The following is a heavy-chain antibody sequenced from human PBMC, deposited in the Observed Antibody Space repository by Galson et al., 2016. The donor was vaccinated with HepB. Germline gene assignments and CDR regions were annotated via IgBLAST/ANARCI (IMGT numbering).Heavy chain of an antibody. CDR2: IIPIFGTI. Sequence: SVKVSCKASGGTFSTYGISWVRQAPGQGLEWMGGIIPIFGTINYAQKFQGRVTITADESTSTAYMALSSLRSEDTAVYYCARESSGYLRGGWFDPWGQGTLVTVSS. CDR3: ARESSGYLRGGWFDP. J-gene: IGHJ5*02. D-gene: IGHD5-12*01. CDR1: GGTFSTYG. V-gene: IGHV1-69*13.